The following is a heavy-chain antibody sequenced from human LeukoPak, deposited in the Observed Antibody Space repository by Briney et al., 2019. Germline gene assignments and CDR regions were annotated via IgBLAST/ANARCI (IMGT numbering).Heavy chain of an antibody. CDR1: GGSFSGYY. D-gene: IGHD3-10*01. CDR2: INHSGST. Sequence: SETLSLTCGVYGGSFSGYYWSWIRQPPGKGLEWIGEINHSGSTNYNPSLKSRVTISVDTSKNQFSLKLSSVTAADTAVYYCARDRTVRGVISPAFYWGQGTLVTVSS. CDR3: ARDRTVRGVISPAFY. J-gene: IGHJ4*02. V-gene: IGHV4-34*01.